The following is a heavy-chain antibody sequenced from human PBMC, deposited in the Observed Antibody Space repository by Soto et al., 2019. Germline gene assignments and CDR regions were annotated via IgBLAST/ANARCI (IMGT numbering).Heavy chain of an antibody. Sequence: QVQLQESGPGLVKPSQTLSLTCTVSGGSISSGGYYWTWIRQYPGKGLEWIGNVYYTGNTYYTPSLKSGVTISADTSNNQLSRMLSSVTAADTAVYYCARDKEYCSGGSCYRSFDSWGQGTLVTVSS. V-gene: IGHV4-31*03. CDR3: ARDKEYCSGGSCYRSFDS. D-gene: IGHD2-15*01. CDR2: VYYTGNT. CDR1: GGSISSGGYY. J-gene: IGHJ4*02.